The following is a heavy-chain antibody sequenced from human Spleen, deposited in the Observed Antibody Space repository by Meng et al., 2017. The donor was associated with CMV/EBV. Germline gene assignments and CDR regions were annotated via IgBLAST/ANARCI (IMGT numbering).Heavy chain of an antibody. CDR3: ARVSRGIMWNLFKDF. CDR2: IKPKTGDT. V-gene: IGHV1-2*02. J-gene: IGHJ4*02. Sequence: SGYTCADYHIHWVRQAPGQGLEWMGWIKPKTGDTKYGPNFQGRVTMTRDTAIATAYMEVSRLTSDDTAVYFCARVSRGIMWNLFKDFWGRGTLVTVSS. CDR1: GYTCADYH. D-gene: IGHD1-7*01.